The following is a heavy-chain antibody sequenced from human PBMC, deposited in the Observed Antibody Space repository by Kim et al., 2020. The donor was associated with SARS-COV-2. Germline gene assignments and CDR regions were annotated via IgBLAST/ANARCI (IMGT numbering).Heavy chain of an antibody. D-gene: IGHD2-15*01. CDR1: GYTFTSYA. CDR2: INAGNGNT. J-gene: IGHJ3*02. V-gene: IGHV1-3*01. CDR3: ARASRRWTDAFDI. Sequence: ASVKVSCKASGYTFTSYAMHWVRQAPGQGLEWMGWINAGNGNTKYSQKFQGRVTITRDTSASTAYMELSSLRSEDTAVYYCARASRRWTDAFDIWGQGTMVTVSS.